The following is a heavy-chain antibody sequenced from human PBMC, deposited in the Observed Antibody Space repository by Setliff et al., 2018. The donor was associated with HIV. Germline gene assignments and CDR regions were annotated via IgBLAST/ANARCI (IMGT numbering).Heavy chain of an antibody. CDR2: IYFSGST. CDR3: ARPRYTYGTPPAFDI. D-gene: IGHD5-18*01. Sequence: SETLSLTCTVSGGSISSSSHYWGWIRQPPGKGLEWIGSIYFSGSTYYNPSLKSRVTISVDTSKNQFSLKLSSVTAADTAVYYCARPRYTYGTPPAFDIWGRGTVVTV. V-gene: IGHV4-39*01. CDR1: GGSISSSSHY. J-gene: IGHJ3*02.